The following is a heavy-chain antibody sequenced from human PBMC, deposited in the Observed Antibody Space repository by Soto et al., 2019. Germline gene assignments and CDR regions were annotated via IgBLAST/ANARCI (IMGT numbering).Heavy chain of an antibody. CDR3: ARHVVYNSGWIYYFDY. V-gene: IGHV4-39*01. J-gene: IGHJ4*02. CDR2: IYFSGST. Sequence: PSETLSLTCNVSGGSIVSSTYYWGWIRQPPGKGLEWLGSIYFSGSTYYNPSLKSRVTISVDTSKNQFSLKLNSVTAADTAVYYCARHVVYNSGWIYYFDYWGQGTLVTVSS. D-gene: IGHD6-19*01. CDR1: GGSIVSSTYY.